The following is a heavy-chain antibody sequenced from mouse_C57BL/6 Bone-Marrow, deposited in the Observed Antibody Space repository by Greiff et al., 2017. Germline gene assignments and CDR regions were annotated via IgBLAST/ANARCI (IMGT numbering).Heavy chain of an antibody. J-gene: IGHJ1*03. CDR2: IDPSDSYT. V-gene: IGHV1-50*01. CDR3: AREGYGPWYFDV. Sequence: QVQLQQSGAELVKPGASVKLSCKASGYTFTSYWMQWVKQRPGQGLEWIGEIDPSDSYTNSNQKFKGKATLTVDTSSSTAYMQLSSLTSEDSAVYYCAREGYGPWYFDVWGTGTTVTVSS. CDR1: GYTFTSYW. D-gene: IGHD1-1*01.